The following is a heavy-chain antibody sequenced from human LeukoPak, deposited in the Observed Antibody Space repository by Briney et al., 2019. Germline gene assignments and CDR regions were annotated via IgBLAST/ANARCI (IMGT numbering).Heavy chain of an antibody. Sequence: SETLSLTCTVSGGSISSSSYYWGWIRQPPGKGLEWIGSIYYSGSTYYNPSLKSRVTISVDTSKNQFSLKLSSVTAADTAVYYCARVRSRGFTNFDYWGQGTLVTVSS. CDR1: GGSISSSSYY. J-gene: IGHJ4*02. CDR3: ARVRSRGFTNFDY. CDR2: IYYSGST. D-gene: IGHD2-2*01. V-gene: IGHV4-39*07.